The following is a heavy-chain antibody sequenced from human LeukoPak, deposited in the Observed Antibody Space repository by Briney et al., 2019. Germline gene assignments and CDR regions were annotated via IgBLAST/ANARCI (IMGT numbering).Heavy chain of an antibody. J-gene: IGHJ4*02. V-gene: IGHV1-69*06. Sequence: SVKVSCKASGGTFSSYAVSWVRQAPGQGLEWMGGIIPIFGTANYAQKFQGRVTITADKSTSTAYMELSSLRSEDTAVYYCARARYYGDYAMRVGFDYWGQGTLVTVSS. CDR1: GGTFSSYA. D-gene: IGHD4-17*01. CDR3: ARARYYGDYAMRVGFDY. CDR2: IIPIFGTA.